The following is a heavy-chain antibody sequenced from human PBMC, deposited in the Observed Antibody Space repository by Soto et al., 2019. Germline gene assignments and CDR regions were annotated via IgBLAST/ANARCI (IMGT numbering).Heavy chain of an antibody. CDR3: ARAPGYFDSFDY. V-gene: IGHV4-59*01. Sequence: SETLSLTCTVSGGSISSYYWSWIRQPPGKGLEWIGYIYYSGSTNYNPSLKSRVTISVDTSKNQFSLKLSSVTAADTAVYYCARAPGYFDSFDYWGQGTLVTVS. CDR2: IYYSGST. CDR1: GGSISSYY. D-gene: IGHD3-9*01. J-gene: IGHJ4*02.